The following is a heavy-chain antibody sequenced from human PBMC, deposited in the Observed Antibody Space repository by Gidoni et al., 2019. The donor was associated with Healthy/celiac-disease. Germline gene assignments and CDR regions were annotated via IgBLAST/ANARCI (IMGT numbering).Heavy chain of an antibody. V-gene: IGHV4-61*02. Sequence: QVQLQESGPGLVKPSQTLSLTCTVSGGSISSGSYSWSWIRQPAGKGLEWIGRIYTSGSTNYNPSLKSRVTISVDTSKNQFSLKLSSVTAADTAVYYCARGIGYCSGGSCQVAAFDIWGQGTMVTVSS. CDR1: GGSISSGSYS. CDR2: IYTSGST. D-gene: IGHD2-15*01. J-gene: IGHJ3*02. CDR3: ARGIGYCSGGSCQVAAFDI.